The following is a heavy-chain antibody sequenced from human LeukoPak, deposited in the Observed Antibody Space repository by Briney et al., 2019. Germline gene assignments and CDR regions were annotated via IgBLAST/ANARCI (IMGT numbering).Heavy chain of an antibody. D-gene: IGHD3-22*01. CDR2: VNPNSGNT. Sequence: ASLKACCKAAGYTFTSYHMNGVRQATGQPLEWIGWVNPNSGNTGYAQKFQGRVTITRNTSISTAYMELSSLRSEDTAVYYCARGRVVVSAWGLQNYYYYYMGVWGKGTTVNVSS. V-gene: IGHV1-8*03. J-gene: IGHJ6*03. CDR3: ARGRVVVSAWGLQNYYYYYMGV. CDR1: GYTFTSYH.